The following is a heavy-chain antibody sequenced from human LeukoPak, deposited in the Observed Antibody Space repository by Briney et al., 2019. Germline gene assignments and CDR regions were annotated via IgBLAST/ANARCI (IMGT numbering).Heavy chain of an antibody. CDR2: IYYSGST. V-gene: IGHV4-59*01. Sequence: KSSETLSLTCTVSGGSISSYYWSWIRQPPGKGLEWIGYIYYSGSTNYNPSLKSRVTISVDTSKNQFSLKLSSVTAADTAVYYCARAHPYDILTCYYLPGRGMDVWGQGTTVTVSS. CDR1: GGSISSYY. D-gene: IGHD3-9*01. CDR3: ARAHPYDILTCYYLPGRGMDV. J-gene: IGHJ6*02.